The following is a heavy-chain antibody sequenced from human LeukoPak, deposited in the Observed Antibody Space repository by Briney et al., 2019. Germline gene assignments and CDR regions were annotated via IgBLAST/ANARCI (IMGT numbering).Heavy chain of an antibody. D-gene: IGHD6-19*01. CDR2: IYSGDSDT. CDR3: ARRRSGAVLGTDV. CDR1: GDSFTSYW. J-gene: IGHJ6*02. V-gene: IGHV5-51*01. Sequence: EALEIFCKGSGDSFTSYWNGWGRQMPGKGLEWMVIIYSGDSDTRYSPSFQGQVTISADNSNSTVYLQWSSLKASDTAMYYCARRRSGAVLGTDVWGQGTTVTVSS.